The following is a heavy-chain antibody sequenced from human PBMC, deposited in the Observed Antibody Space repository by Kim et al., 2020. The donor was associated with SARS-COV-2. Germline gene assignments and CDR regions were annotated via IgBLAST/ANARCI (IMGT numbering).Heavy chain of an antibody. CDR1: GGSISSSSYY. D-gene: IGHD5-12*01. V-gene: IGHV4-39*02. CDR3: ARDGYNYMYYFDY. J-gene: IGHJ4*02. CDR2: IYYSGST. Sequence: SETLSLTCTVSGGSISSSSYYWGWIRQPPGKGLEWIGSIYYSGSTYYNLSLKSRVTISVDTSKNQFSLKLSSVTTADTAVYYCARDGYNYMYYFDYWGQGTLVTVSS.